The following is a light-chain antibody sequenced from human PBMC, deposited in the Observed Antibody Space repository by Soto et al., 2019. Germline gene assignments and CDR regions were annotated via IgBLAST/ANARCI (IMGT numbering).Light chain of an antibody. CDR1: QSVSSSY. V-gene: IGKV3-20*01. CDR3: QQYGSSPT. J-gene: IGKJ1*01. Sequence: ESVLTQSTGTRSLYPGERATLSCRASQSVSSSYLAWYQQKPGQAPRLLIYGASSRATGIPDRFSGSGSGTDFTLTISRLEPEDFAVYYCQQYGSSPTFCQRIKVDIK. CDR2: GAS.